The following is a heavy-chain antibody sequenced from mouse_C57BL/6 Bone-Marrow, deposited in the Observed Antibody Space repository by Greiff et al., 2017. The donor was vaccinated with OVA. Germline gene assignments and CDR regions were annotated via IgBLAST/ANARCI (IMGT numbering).Heavy chain of an antibody. CDR1: GYTFTSYG. J-gene: IGHJ4*01. CDR2: IYPRSGNT. V-gene: IGHV1-81*01. CDR3: ARDYGSSCRYYYAMDY. D-gene: IGHD1-1*01. Sequence: QVHVKQSGAELARPGASVKLSCKASGYTFTSYGISWVKQRTGQGLEWIGEIYPRSGNTYYNEKFKGKATLTADKSSSTAYMELRSLTSEDSAVYFCARDYGSSCRYYYAMDYWGQGTSVTVSS.